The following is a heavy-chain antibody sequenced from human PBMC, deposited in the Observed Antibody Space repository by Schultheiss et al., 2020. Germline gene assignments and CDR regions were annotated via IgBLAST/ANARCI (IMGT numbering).Heavy chain of an antibody. CDR2: IIPIFGTA. V-gene: IGHV1-69*05. CDR1: GGTFSSYT. J-gene: IGHJ4*02. D-gene: IGHD2-8*02. CDR3: ARDSPLTGPAGY. Sequence: ASVKVSCKASGGTFSSYTISWVRQAPGQGLEWMGGIIPIFGTANYAQKFQGRVTMTRNTSISTAYMELRSLRSDDTAVYYCARDSPLTGPAGYWGQGTLVTVSS.